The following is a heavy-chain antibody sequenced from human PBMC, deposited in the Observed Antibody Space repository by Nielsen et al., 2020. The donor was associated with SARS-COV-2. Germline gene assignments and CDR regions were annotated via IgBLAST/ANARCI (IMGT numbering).Heavy chain of an antibody. D-gene: IGHD3-3*01. CDR3: ARGPNYDFWSGYYTDYYYGMDV. CDR1: GFTFSSYA. V-gene: IGHV3-48*01. J-gene: IGHJ6*02. CDR2: ISSSSSTI. Sequence: GESLKISCAASGFTFSSYAMNWVRQAPGKGLEWVSYISSSSSTIYYADSVKGRFTISRDNAKNSLYLQMNSLRAEDTAVYYCARGPNYDFWSGYYTDYYYGMDVWGQGTTVTVSS.